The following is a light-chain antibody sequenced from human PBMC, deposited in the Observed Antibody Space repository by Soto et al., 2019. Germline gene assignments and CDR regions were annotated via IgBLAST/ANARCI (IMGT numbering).Light chain of an antibody. J-gene: IGKJ4*01. Sequence: DIVMTQAPDSLAASLGAIVTINCKSSRNLLYNDKNYVAWYQQRPGQAPKLLIYWASTRESEVPVRISGSGSVTDFRLTISSLQSEDFAVYYCQQYTSWPLTFGGGTKVEIK. CDR1: RNLLYNDKNY. CDR2: WAS. CDR3: QQYTSWPLT. V-gene: IGKV4-1*01.